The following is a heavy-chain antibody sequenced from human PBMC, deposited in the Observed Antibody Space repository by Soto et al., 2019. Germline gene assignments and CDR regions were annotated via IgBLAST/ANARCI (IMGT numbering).Heavy chain of an antibody. CDR2: ISHSGST. D-gene: IGHD3-10*01. Sequence: SETLSLTCTVSGDSIRSYYWTWIRQPPGKGLEWIGHISHSGSTNYNPSLKSRVTISVDTSKRQFSLKLSSVTAADTAVYYCAREARGVISGMDVWGQGTTVTVSS. J-gene: IGHJ6*02. CDR3: AREARGVISGMDV. V-gene: IGHV4-59*01. CDR1: GDSIRSYY.